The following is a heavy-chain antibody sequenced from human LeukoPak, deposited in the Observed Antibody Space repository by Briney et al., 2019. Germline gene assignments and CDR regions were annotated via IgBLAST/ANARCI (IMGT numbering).Heavy chain of an antibody. Sequence: KTSETLSLTCTVSGGSISSYYWSWLRQPAGKGLEWVGRIYTSGSTNYNPSLKSRVTISVDTSKHQSSLKLTSVTAADTAVYYCARDLYLWGLANYYYYYMDVWGKGTAATVS. CDR1: GGSISSYY. V-gene: IGHV4-4*07. J-gene: IGHJ6*03. CDR2: IYTSGST. CDR3: ARDLYLWGLANYYYYYMDV. D-gene: IGHD2-21*01.